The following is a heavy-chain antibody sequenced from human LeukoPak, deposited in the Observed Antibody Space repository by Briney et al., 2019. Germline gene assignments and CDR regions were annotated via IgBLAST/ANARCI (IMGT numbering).Heavy chain of an antibody. CDR2: INHSGST. D-gene: IGHD3-10*01. CDR3: ARSRRGVDY. Sequence: SETLSLTCAVYGGSFSGYYWSWIRQPPGKGLEWIGEINHSGSTNYNPSLKSRVTISVDTSKNQFSLKLSPVTAADTAVYYCARSRRGVDYWGQGTLVTVSS. V-gene: IGHV4-34*01. J-gene: IGHJ4*02. CDR1: GGSFSGYY.